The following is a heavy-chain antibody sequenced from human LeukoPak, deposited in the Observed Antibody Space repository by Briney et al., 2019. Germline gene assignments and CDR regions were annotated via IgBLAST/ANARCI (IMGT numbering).Heavy chain of an antibody. J-gene: IGHJ1*01. V-gene: IGHV3-64D*06. Sequence: GTSLRLPCSASGFTFSSHAMHWVRQTPGKGLEYVSAISSNGGSTYYADSVKGRFTISRDNSKNTLYLQMSSLRAEDTAVYYCVKSSSSWSQFEYFQHWGQGTLVTVSS. CDR1: GFTFSSHA. CDR2: ISSNGGST. D-gene: IGHD6-13*01. CDR3: VKSSSSWSQFEYFQH.